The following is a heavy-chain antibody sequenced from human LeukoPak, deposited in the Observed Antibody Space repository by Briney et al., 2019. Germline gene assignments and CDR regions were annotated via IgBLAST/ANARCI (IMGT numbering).Heavy chain of an antibody. J-gene: IGHJ4*02. V-gene: IGHV4-34*01. Sequence: SETLSLTCAVYGGSFSGYYWSWIRQPPGKGLEWIGEINHSGSTNYNPSLKSRVTISVDTSKNQFSLKLSSVTAADTAVYYCATQKRLLDYWGQGTLVTVSS. CDR3: ATQKRLLDY. CDR2: INHSGST. CDR1: GGSFSGYY.